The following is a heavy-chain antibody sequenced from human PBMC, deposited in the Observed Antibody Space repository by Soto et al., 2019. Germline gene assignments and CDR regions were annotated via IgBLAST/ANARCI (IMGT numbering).Heavy chain of an antibody. CDR1: GFKFDDFG. J-gene: IGHJ6*02. D-gene: IGHD3-3*01. CDR3: AKDSAYDFRQNPYYCYGMDV. V-gene: IGHV3-23*01. CDR2: ISFQSGTK. Sequence: GGSLRLSCAASGFKFDDFGMHWVRQAPGKGLEWVSSISFQSGTKQYADSVKGRFTISRDNSKNTIYLQIESLRAEDAAVYFCAKDSAYDFRQNPYYCYGMDVWGQGTTVTVSS.